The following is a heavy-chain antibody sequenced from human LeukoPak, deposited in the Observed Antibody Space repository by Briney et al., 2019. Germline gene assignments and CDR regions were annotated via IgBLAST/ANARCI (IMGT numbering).Heavy chain of an antibody. V-gene: IGHV1-69*05. CDR1: GGTFSSYA. D-gene: IGHD3-3*01. CDR2: IIPIFGTA. J-gene: IGHJ4*02. Sequence: RASVKFSCKASGGTFSSYAISWGRQAPGQGLEWMGRIIPIFGTANYAQKFQGRVTITTDESTSTAYMELSSLRSEDTAVYYCARGIGDFWSGYYEYYFDYWGQGTLVTVSS. CDR3: ARGIGDFWSGYYEYYFDY.